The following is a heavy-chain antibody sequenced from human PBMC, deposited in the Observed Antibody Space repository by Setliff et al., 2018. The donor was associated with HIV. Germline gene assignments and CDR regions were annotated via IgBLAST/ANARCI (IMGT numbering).Heavy chain of an antibody. Sequence: GGSLRLSCAASGFTFSSYGMHWVRQAPGKGLEWVAVIWYDGSNKYYADSVKGRFTISRDNAKKSLYLQMNSLRSEDTAVYFCAREGEGSGWSRLDYWGQGTLVTVSS. D-gene: IGHD6-19*01. CDR1: GFTFSSYG. V-gene: IGHV3-33*01. CDR2: IWYDGSNK. CDR3: AREGEGSGWSRLDY. J-gene: IGHJ4*02.